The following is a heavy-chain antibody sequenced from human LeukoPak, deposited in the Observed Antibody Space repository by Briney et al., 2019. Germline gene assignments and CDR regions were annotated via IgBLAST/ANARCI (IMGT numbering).Heavy chain of an antibody. V-gene: IGHV4-59*08. J-gene: IGHJ4*02. CDR2: IYYSGTT. CDR3: ARLKAVTGSCDYFDY. CDR1: GGSITGYH. Sequence: SETLSLTCSVSGGSITGYHWSWIRHPPGKGLEWIGYIYYSGTTNYNPSLKSRVIISVDTSKNQFALRLSSVTAADTAVYYCARLKAVTGSCDYFDYWGQGTLVSVSS. D-gene: IGHD6-19*01.